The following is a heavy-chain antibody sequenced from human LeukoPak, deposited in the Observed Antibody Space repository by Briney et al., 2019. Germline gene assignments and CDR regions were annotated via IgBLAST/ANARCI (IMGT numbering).Heavy chain of an antibody. V-gene: IGHV4-38-2*02. D-gene: IGHD5-12*01. CDR3: ARTPRGYSGYDSTDVADAFDI. Sequence: SETLSLTCTVSGYSISSGYYWGWIRQPPGKGLEWVANIYRDGNTYYSPSLKSRVTISVDTSKNQFYLRLSSVTAADTAVYYCARTPRGYSGYDSTDVADAFDIWGQGTMVTVSS. CDR1: GYSISSGYY. J-gene: IGHJ3*02. CDR2: IYRDGNT.